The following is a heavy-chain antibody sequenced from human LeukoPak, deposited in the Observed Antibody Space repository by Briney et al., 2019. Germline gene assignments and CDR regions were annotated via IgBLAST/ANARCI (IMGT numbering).Heavy chain of an antibody. V-gene: IGHV1-69*05. CDR1: GGTFNSYA. Sequence: GASVKVSCKASGGTFNSYAISWVRQAPGQGLEWMGGIIPIFGTANYAQKFQGRGTINTDESKSTAHMELGSLRSEDTAVYYCARCSGGGDDAFDIWGQGTMVTGSS. J-gene: IGHJ3*02. CDR3: ARCSGGGDDAFDI. D-gene: IGHD2-15*01. CDR2: IIPIFGTA.